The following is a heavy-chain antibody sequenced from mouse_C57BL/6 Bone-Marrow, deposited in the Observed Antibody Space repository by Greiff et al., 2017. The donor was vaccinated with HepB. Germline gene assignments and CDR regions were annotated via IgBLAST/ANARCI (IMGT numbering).Heavy chain of an antibody. CDR1: GYTFTSYW. D-gene: IGHD1-1*01. J-gene: IGHJ4*01. CDR2: IYPGSGST. CDR3: ARHDYYGSSLYAMDY. Sequence: QVQLQQSGAELVKPGASVKMSCKASGYTFTSYWITWVKQRPGQGLEWIGDIYPGSGSTNYNEKFKSKATLTVDTSSSTAYMQLSSLTSEDSAVYYCARHDYYGSSLYAMDYWGQGTSVTVSS. V-gene: IGHV1-55*01.